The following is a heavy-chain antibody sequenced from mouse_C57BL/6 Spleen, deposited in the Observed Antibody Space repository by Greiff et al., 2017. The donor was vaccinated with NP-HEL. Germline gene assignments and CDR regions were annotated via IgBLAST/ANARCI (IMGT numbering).Heavy chain of an antibody. D-gene: IGHD4-1*01. V-gene: IGHV1-53*01. CDR3: ARLGRSLYAMDY. Sequence: QVQLQQSGTELVKPGASVKLSCKASGYTFTSYWMHWVKQRPGQGLEWIGNINPSNGGTNYNEKFKSKATLTVDKSSSTAYMQLSSLTSEDSAVYYCARLGRSLYAMDYWGQGTSVTVSS. J-gene: IGHJ4*01. CDR1: GYTFTSYW. CDR2: INPSNGGT.